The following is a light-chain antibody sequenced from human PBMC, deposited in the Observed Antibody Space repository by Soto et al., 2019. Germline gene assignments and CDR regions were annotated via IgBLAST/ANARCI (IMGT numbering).Light chain of an antibody. CDR3: QQYCSSPYT. CDR2: DAS. CDR1: QSVSSY. J-gene: IGKJ2*01. V-gene: IGKV3-20*01. Sequence: EIVLTQSPATLSLSPGEGVTLSCRASQSVSSYLAWYQQKPGQAPRLLIYDASSRATGIPDRFSGSGSGTDFTLTIRRLEPEDFAVYYCQQYCSSPYTFGQGTKVEIK.